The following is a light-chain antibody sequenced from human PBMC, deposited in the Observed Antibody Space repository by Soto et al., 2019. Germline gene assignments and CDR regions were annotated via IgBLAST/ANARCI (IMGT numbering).Light chain of an antibody. CDR3: QQTYCIPRT. Sequence: DIQMTQSPSSLSATAGDRVTITCRASQNIARYLYWFQQKPGKAPNLLIYVASNLQSGVPSRFSGSGSGTDFTLTINNLQPEDFATYYCQQTYCIPRTFGQGTKLEIK. J-gene: IGKJ2*01. CDR1: QNIARY. CDR2: VAS. V-gene: IGKV1-39*01.